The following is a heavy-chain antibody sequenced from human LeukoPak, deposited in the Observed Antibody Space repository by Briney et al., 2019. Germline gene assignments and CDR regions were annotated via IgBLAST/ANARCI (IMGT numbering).Heavy chain of an antibody. D-gene: IGHD1-1*01. CDR2: IIPILGIA. CDR1: GGTFSSYA. Sequence: SVKVSCKASGGTFSSYAISWVRQAPGQGLEWMGRIIPILGIANYAQRFQGRVTITADKSTSTAYMELSSLRSEDTAVYYCAAWNVDYYYGMDVWGQGTTVTVSS. V-gene: IGHV1-69*04. J-gene: IGHJ6*02. CDR3: AAWNVDYYYGMDV.